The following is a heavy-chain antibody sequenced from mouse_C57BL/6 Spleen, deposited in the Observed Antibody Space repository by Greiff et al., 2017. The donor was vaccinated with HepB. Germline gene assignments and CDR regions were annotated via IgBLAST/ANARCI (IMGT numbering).Heavy chain of an antibody. Sequence: EVKVVESGGGLVQPGGSLSLSCAASGFTFTDYYMSWVRQPPGKALEWLGFIRNKANGYTTEYSASVKGRFTISRDNSQSILYLQMNALRAEDSATYYCARHYSLDYWGQGTTLTVSS. CDR3: ARHYSLDY. D-gene: IGHD1-1*02. J-gene: IGHJ2*01. CDR2: IRNKANGYTT. CDR1: GFTFTDYY. V-gene: IGHV7-3*01.